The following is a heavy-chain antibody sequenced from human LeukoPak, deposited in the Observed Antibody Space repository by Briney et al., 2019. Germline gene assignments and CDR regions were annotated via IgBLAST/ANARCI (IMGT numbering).Heavy chain of an antibody. CDR1: GFTFSSYD. CDR3: TTGTTNYYDSIHPGGDY. CDR2: IKSKTDGGTT. Sequence: GGSLRLSCAASGFTFSSYDMSWVRQAPGKGLEWVGRIKSKTDGGTTDYAAPVKGRFTISRDDSKNTLYLQMNSLKTEDTAVYYCTTGTTNYYDSIHPGGDYWGQGTLVTVSS. D-gene: IGHD3-22*01. V-gene: IGHV3-15*01. J-gene: IGHJ4*02.